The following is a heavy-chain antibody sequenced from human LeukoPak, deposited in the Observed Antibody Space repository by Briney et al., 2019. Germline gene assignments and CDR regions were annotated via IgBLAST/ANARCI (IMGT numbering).Heavy chain of an antibody. CDR2: ISSSSSYI. Sequence: PGGSLRLSCAASGFTFSSYSMNWVRQAPGKGLEWVSSISSSSSYIYYADSVKGRFTISRDNAKNSLYLQMNSLRAEDTAVYYCAKDPAAARPYYFDYWGQGTLVTVSS. J-gene: IGHJ4*02. V-gene: IGHV3-21*04. CDR3: AKDPAAARPYYFDY. D-gene: IGHD6-6*01. CDR1: GFTFSSYS.